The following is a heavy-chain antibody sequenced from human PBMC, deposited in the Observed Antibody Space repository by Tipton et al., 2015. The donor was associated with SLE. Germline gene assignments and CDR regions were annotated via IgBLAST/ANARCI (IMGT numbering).Heavy chain of an antibody. Sequence: TLSLTCSVPGGSISSYYWSWIRQPPGKGLEWIGYVDYSGSPNYNPSLNGRVTISVDTSKNQFSLKLTPVTAADTAVYYCARGRVVHQWFGYYYMDVWGNGTTVTVSS. J-gene: IGHJ6*03. D-gene: IGHD3-10*01. CDR2: VDYSGSP. CDR3: ARGRVVHQWFGYYYMDV. CDR1: GGSISSYY. V-gene: IGHV4-59*01.